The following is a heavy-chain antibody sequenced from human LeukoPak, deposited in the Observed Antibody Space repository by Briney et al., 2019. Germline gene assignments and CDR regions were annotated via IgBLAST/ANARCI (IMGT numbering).Heavy chain of an antibody. J-gene: IGHJ3*02. Sequence: PGGSPRLSCAASGFTVSYSYMSWVRQAPGKGLEWVSVTYSGGYTNYADSVKGRFTISTDNSKNTLYLQMSSLRAEDTAVYYCARDSGLRDILTGSTGYAFDIWGQGTMVTVSS. V-gene: IGHV3-66*01. CDR3: ARDSGLRDILTGSTGYAFDI. CDR2: TYSGGYT. CDR1: GFTVSYSY. D-gene: IGHD3-9*01.